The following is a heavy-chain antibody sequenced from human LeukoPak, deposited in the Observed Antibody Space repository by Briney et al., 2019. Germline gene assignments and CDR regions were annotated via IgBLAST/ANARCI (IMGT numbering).Heavy chain of an antibody. J-gene: IGHJ6*03. CDR1: GYTFTSYG. CDR3: AREFSGVSSSSADYYYSMDV. Sequence: GASVKVSCKASGYTFTSYGISWVRQAPGQGLEWMGWISAYNGNTNYAQKLQGRVTMTTDTSTSTAYMELRSLRSDDTAVYYCAREFSGVSSSSADYYYSMDVWGKGTTVTVSS. D-gene: IGHD6-6*01. CDR2: ISAYNGNT. V-gene: IGHV1-18*01.